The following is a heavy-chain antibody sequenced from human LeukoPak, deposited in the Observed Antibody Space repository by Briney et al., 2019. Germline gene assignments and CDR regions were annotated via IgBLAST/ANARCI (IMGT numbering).Heavy chain of an antibody. Sequence: GGSLRLSCAASAFTVSSNYMSWVRQAPGKGLEWVSVIYSGGSTYYADSVKGRFIISRDNSKNTLYLQMNSLRAEDTAVYYCARDATRHGGFDYWGQGTLVTVSS. CDR3: ARDATRHGGFDY. D-gene: IGHD2-15*01. CDR2: IYSGGST. V-gene: IGHV3-53*01. CDR1: AFTVSSNY. J-gene: IGHJ4*02.